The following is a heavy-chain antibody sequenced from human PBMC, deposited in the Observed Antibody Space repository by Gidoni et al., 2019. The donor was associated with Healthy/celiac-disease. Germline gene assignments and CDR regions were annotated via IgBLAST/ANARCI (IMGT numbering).Heavy chain of an antibody. D-gene: IGHD3-10*01. CDR2: IIPIFGTA. CDR1: GGTFSRYA. V-gene: IGHV1-69*01. J-gene: IGHJ6*02. CDR3: ARDSGRFGEDLNYYDGMDV. Sequence: QVQLVQSGAEVKKPGSSVKVSCKASGGTFSRYAISWVRQAPGQGLEWMGGIIPIFGTANYAQKFQGRVTITADESTSTAYMELSSLRSEDTAVYYCARDSGRFGEDLNYYDGMDVWGQGTTVTVSS.